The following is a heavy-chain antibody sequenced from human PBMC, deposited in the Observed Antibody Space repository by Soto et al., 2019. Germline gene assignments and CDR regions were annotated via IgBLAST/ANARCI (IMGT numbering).Heavy chain of an antibody. CDR1: ADTFSSSA. CDR2: IIPFFHAA. V-gene: IGHV1-69*13. Sequence: SVKVSCKASADTFSSSAFSWVRQAPGQGLEWMGGIIPFFHAANYAQRFQGRVTITADESTSTVYMELSSLRSEDTALYYCARDLISNYHYYGMDVWGPGVLVTVSS. CDR3: ARDLISNYHYYGMDV. J-gene: IGHJ6*02.